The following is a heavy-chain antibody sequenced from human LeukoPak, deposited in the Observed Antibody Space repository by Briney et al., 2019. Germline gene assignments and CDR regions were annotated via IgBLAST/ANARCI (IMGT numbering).Heavy chain of an antibody. CDR2: ISYDGSNK. J-gene: IGHJ4*02. V-gene: IGHV3-30*18. CDR3: AKGGSYYYYFDY. CDR1: GFTFSSYW. Sequence: PGGSLRLSCAASGFTFSSYWMSWVRQAPGKGLEWVAVISYDGSNKYYADSVKGRFTISRDNSKNTLYLQMNSLRAEDTAVYYCAKGGSYYYYFDYWGQGTLVTVSS. D-gene: IGHD1-26*01.